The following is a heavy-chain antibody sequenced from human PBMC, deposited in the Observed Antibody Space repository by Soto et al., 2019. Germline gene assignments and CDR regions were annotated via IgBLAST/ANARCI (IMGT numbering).Heavy chain of an antibody. D-gene: IGHD3-3*01. CDR3: VKGGISGFWSGYDDY. CDR2: ISSNGGST. J-gene: IGHJ4*02. V-gene: IGHV3-64D*08. CDR1: GFTFSSYA. Sequence: GGSLRLSCSASGFTFSSYAMHWVRQAPGKGLEYVSAISSNGGSTYYADSVKGRFTISRDNSKNTLYLQMSSLRAEDTAVYYCVKGGISGFWSGYDDYWGQGTLVTVSS.